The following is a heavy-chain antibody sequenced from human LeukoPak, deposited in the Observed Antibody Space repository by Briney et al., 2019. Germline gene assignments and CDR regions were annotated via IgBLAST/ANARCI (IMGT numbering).Heavy chain of an antibody. J-gene: IGHJ5*02. Sequence: ASVKVSCKSFGYTFTSNYMHWVRQAPGQGPEWVGVISPSGASTTYAQTFQGRVTLTRDMSTSTDYLELSSLRSEDTAVYYCARDNSVRDEAWWFSPWGQGTLVTVSS. CDR3: ARDNSVRDEAWWFSP. D-gene: IGHD5-24*01. CDR1: GYTFTSNY. V-gene: IGHV1-46*01. CDR2: ISPSGAST.